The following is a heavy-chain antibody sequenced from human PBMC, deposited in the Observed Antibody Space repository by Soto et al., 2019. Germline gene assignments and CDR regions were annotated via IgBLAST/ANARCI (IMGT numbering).Heavy chain of an antibody. CDR2: ISCDGSSP. D-gene: IGHD2-2*01. J-gene: IGHJ4*02. V-gene: IGHV3-30*18. CDR3: AKARCSTTNCYVPDY. Sequence: GGSLRLSCAASGFTFSSYGMHWVRQAPGKGLEWVSVISCDGSSPSHADSVQGRFTISRDNSKRTLYLQMNNLRAEDTAVYYCAKARCSTTNCYVPDYWGQGTLVTVSS. CDR1: GFTFSSYG.